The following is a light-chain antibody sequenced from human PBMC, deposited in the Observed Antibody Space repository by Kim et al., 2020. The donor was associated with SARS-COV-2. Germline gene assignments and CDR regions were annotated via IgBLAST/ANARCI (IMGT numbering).Light chain of an antibody. Sequence: EIVLTQSPGTLSLSPGERATLSCRASPSVNRNYLAWYQQKPGQAPRLLIYGASSRATGIPDRFSGSGSGTDLTLTISRLEPEDFAVYYCQQYDKAPQTFGQGTKVDIK. V-gene: IGKV3-20*01. J-gene: IGKJ1*01. CDR3: QQYDKAPQT. CDR1: PSVNRNY. CDR2: GAS.